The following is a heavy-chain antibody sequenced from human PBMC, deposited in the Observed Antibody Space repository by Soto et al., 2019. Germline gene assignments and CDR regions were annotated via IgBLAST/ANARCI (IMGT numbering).Heavy chain of an antibody. J-gene: IGHJ5*02. V-gene: IGHV4-30-4*01. CDR1: GGSISSGDYY. CDR2: IYYSGST. CDR3: ARDGYYRNYYWFDP. Sequence: PSETLSLTCTVSGGSISSGDYYWSWIRQPPGKGLEWIGYIYYSGSTYYNPSLKSRVTISVDTSKNQFSLKLSSVTAADTAVYYCARDGYYRNYYWFDPWGQGTLVTVSS. D-gene: IGHD4-4*01.